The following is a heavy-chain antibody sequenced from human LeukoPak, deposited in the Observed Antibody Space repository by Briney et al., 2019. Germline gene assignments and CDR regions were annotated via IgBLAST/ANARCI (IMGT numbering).Heavy chain of an antibody. CDR1: ALTFVNYA. CDR2: ISGSGSRT. J-gene: IGHJ6*03. V-gene: IGHV3-23*01. D-gene: IGHD3-10*01. CDR3: PKAGVATYYHYYHMDV. Sequence: GGSLRLSFAALALTFVNYAVSWVRQAPGKGLEWVSAISGSGSRTYYADSVKGRFTISRDNSNNTLYLQMNSLRVEDSAPQSRPKAGVATYYHYYHMDVWGKGTTVTVSS.